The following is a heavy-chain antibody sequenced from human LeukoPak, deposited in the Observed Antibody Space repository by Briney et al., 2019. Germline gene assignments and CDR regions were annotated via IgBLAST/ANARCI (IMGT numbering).Heavy chain of an antibody. CDR3: AKDHYWSIDY. J-gene: IGHJ4*02. CDR2: IKGDGIST. Sequence: GGSLRLSCAASGFDFSSNWMHLVRHAPGPGLVWVSRIKGDGISTNYADSVKGRFTISRDIAKNTLYLQMNSLRAEDTGVYYCAKDHYWSIDYWGRGTLVTVSS. V-gene: IGHV3-74*01. D-gene: IGHD3-3*01. CDR1: GFDFSSNW.